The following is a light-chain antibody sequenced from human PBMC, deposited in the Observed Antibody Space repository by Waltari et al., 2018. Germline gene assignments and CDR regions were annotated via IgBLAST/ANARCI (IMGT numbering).Light chain of an antibody. CDR3: QAWDSGVV. J-gene: IGLJ2*01. CDR1: KLGDKY. CDR2: QDS. Sequence: SYELTQPPSVSVSPGQTASITCSGDKLGDKYACWYQQKPGQSPVLVIYQDSKRPSGIPERFSGSNSGNTATLTISGTQAMYEADYYCQAWDSGVVFGGGTKLTVL. V-gene: IGLV3-1*01.